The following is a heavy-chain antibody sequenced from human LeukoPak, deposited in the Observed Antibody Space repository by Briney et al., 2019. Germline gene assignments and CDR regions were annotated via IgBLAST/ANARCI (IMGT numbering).Heavy chain of an antibody. J-gene: IGHJ4*02. CDR3: ARVMNDYGDYVFDY. D-gene: IGHD4-17*01. CDR2: ITSSSSYI. V-gene: IGHV3-21*01. Sequence: GGSLRLPCAASGFTFSSYAMSWVRQAPGKGLEWVSSITSSSSYIYYADSVKGRFTISRDNAKNSLYLQMNSLRTEDTAVYYCARVMNDYGDYVFDYWGQGTLVTVSS. CDR1: GFTFSSYA.